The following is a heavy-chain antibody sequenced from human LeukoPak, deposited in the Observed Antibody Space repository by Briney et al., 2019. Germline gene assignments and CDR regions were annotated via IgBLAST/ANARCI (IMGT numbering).Heavy chain of an antibody. CDR3: ARDWFHAIDY. Sequence: PGGSLRLSCAASGFTFSSYGMSWVRQAPGEGLVWVSRIRSDGSDTRYAESVKGRFTISRDNAKNTLYLQMNRLRAEDTAVYYCARDWFHAIDYWGQGTLVTVSS. J-gene: IGHJ4*02. CDR1: GFTFSSYG. D-gene: IGHD2/OR15-2a*01. V-gene: IGHV3-74*01. CDR2: IRSDGSDT.